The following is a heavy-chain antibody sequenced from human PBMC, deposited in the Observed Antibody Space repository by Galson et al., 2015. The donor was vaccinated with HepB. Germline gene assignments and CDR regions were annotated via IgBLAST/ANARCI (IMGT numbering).Heavy chain of an antibody. J-gene: IGHJ6*02. CDR3: ARDRRTGAYFYYYYGMDV. CDR2: ISGSSSTI. D-gene: IGHD7-27*01. CDR1: GFTFGSYA. Sequence: SLRLSCAASGFTFGSYAMSWVRQAPGKGLEWVSYISGSSSTIYYADSVKGRFTISRDNAKNSLYLQMNSLRAEDTAVYYCARDRRTGAYFYYYYGMDVGGQGTTVTVSS. V-gene: IGHV3-48*04.